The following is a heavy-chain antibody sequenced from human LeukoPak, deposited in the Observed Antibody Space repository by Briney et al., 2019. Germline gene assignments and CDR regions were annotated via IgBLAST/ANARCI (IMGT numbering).Heavy chain of an antibody. CDR2: INPNSGGT. CDR1: GYTFTGYY. Sequence: ASVKVSCKASGYTFTGYYMHWVRQAPGQGLEWMGWINPNSGGTNCAQKFQGRVTMTRDTSISTAYMELSRLRSDDTAVYYCAREATRRAAAANYWGQGTLVTVSS. V-gene: IGHV1-2*02. CDR3: AREATRRAAAANY. J-gene: IGHJ4*02. D-gene: IGHD6-13*01.